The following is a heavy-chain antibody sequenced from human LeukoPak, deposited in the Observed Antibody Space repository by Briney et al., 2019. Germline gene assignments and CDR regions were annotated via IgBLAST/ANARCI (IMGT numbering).Heavy chain of an antibody. CDR1: GFTFSSYW. Sequence: PGGPLRLSCAASGFTFSSYWMHWVRRAPGKGVVWVSRINSDGSSTSYADSVKGRFTISRDHAKNTLYLQMNSLRAEDTAVYYCAREEWLVLDYWGQGTLVTVSS. CDR3: AREEWLVLDY. D-gene: IGHD6-19*01. J-gene: IGHJ4*02. V-gene: IGHV3-74*01. CDR2: INSDGSST.